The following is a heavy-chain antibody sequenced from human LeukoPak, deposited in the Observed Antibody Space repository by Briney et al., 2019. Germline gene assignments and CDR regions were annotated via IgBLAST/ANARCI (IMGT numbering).Heavy chain of an antibody. Sequence: ASVKVSCKASGYTFTSYGISWVRQAPGQGLEWMGWISAYNGNTNYAQKLQGRVTMTTDTSTSTAYMEPRSLRSDDTAVYYCARGYCSSTSCYSPDYWGQGTLVTVSS. CDR2: ISAYNGNT. J-gene: IGHJ4*02. CDR3: ARGYCSSTSCYSPDY. D-gene: IGHD2-2*01. CDR1: GYTFTSYG. V-gene: IGHV1-18*01.